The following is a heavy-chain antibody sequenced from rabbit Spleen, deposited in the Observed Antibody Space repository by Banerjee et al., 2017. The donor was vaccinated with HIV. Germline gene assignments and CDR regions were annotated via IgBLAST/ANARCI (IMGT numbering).Heavy chain of an antibody. CDR3: ARYVSFNGYSHYFDL. CDR2: IYGGSSPNT. J-gene: IGHJ4*01. Sequence: QSLEESGGDLVKPGASLTLTCTASGFDFSSNAMCWVRQAPGKGLEWIGCIYGGSSPNTYYASWAKGRFTISKTSSTRVTLQMTSLTVADTATYFCARYVSFNGYSHYFDLWGPGTLVTVS. CDR1: GFDFSSNA. V-gene: IGHV1S40*01. D-gene: IGHD1-1*01.